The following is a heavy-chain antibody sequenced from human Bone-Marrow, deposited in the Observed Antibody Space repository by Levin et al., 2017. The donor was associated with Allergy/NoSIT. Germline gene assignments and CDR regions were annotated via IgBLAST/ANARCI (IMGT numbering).Heavy chain of an antibody. D-gene: IGHD3-9*01. J-gene: IGHJ6*03. Sequence: GGSLRLSCAASGFTFSSYSMNWVRQAPGKGLEWVSSISSSSSYIYYADSVKGRFTISRDNAKNSLYLQMNSLRAEDTAVYYCARSRGLTGYFYYMDVWGKGTTVTVSS. CDR3: ARSRGLTGYFYYMDV. CDR1: GFTFSSYS. V-gene: IGHV3-21*01. CDR2: ISSSSSYI.